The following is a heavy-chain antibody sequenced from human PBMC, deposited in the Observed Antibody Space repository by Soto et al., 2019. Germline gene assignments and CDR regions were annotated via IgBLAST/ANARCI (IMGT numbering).Heavy chain of an antibody. CDR2: INLFDGRT. CDR1: GFTFRAYG. D-gene: IGHD4-17*01. J-gene: IGHJ6*02. V-gene: IGHV3-23*01. Sequence: GGSLRLSCAASGFTFRAYGMSWIRQTPEKGLEWVSSINLFDGRTYYTDSVKGRFTISKDGSKSTVSLQLNSLRVDDTAIYYCARGGVYGTDHYYRSMDVWGQGRPVTVSS. CDR3: ARGGVYGTDHYYRSMDV.